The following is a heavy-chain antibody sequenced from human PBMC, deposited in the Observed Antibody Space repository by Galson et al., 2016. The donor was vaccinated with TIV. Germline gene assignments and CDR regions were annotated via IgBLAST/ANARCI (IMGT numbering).Heavy chain of an antibody. D-gene: IGHD3-22*01. CDR2: IWYDGNDK. CDR1: GFTFSSYD. CDR3: ARPGPLQNYDNIDYYYDYYYYGLDV. J-gene: IGHJ6*02. Sequence: SLRLSCAASGFTFSSYDMHWVRQAPGKGLQWVAVIWYDGNDKYYADSVKGRFTISRDNSKNTLYLQMNSLRAEDTAVYYCARPGPLQNYDNIDYYYDYYYYGLDVWGQGTTVTVSS. V-gene: IGHV3-33*01.